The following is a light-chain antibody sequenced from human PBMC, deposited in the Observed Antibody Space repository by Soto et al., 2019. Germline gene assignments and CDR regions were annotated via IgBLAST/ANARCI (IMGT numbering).Light chain of an antibody. CDR1: QSVSNN. V-gene: IGKV3-15*01. CDR3: QRYNNWPPWT. CDR2: DAS. Sequence: ILMTQSPATLSVSPGERATLSCRASQSVSNNLAWYQQKPGQAPRLLIYDASTRATGIPARFSGSGSGTEITLTISGLQSEDFAVYYCQRYNNWPPWTFGQGTKVEIK. J-gene: IGKJ1*01.